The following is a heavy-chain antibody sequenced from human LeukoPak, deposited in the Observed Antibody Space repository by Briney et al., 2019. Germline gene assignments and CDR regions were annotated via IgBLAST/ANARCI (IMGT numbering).Heavy chain of an antibody. J-gene: IGHJ6*03. V-gene: IGHV4-38-2*01. CDR3: ARQGGSSSPYYYYYMDF. CDR1: GYSISSGYY. Sequence: SETLSLTCAVSGYSISSGYYWGWFRQPPGKGLEWIGCIYHSGNTYYNPSLKSRVSISVHTSKNHFSLMLSSVTAADTAVYYCARQGGSSSPYYYYYMDFWGKGTTVTVSS. D-gene: IGHD6-13*01. CDR2: IYHSGNT.